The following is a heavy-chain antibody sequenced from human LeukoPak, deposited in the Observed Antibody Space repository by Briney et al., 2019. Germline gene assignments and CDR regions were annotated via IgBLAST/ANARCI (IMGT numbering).Heavy chain of an antibody. CDR1: GGSISSYY. CDR3: ARVPRFGSSWYTFWFDP. D-gene: IGHD6-13*01. J-gene: IGHJ5*02. CDR2: IYYSGST. Sequence: SETLSLTCTVSGGSISSYYWSWIRQPPGKGLEWIGYIYYSGSTNYNPSLKSRVTISVDTSKNQFSLKLSSVTAADTAVYYCARVPRFGSSWYTFWFDPWGQGTLVTVSS. V-gene: IGHV4-59*01.